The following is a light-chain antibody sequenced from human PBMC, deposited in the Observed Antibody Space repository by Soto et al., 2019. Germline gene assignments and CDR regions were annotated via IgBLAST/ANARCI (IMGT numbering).Light chain of an antibody. Sequence: QAVLTQSPSASASLGASVKLTCTLSSGHSSYAIAWHQQQPEKGPRYLMKLNSDGSHSKGDGIPDRFSGSSSGAERYLTISSLQSEDEADYYCQTWGTQVFGTGTKLTVL. CDR1: SGHSSYA. J-gene: IGLJ1*01. V-gene: IGLV4-69*01. CDR2: LNSDGSH. CDR3: QTWGTQV.